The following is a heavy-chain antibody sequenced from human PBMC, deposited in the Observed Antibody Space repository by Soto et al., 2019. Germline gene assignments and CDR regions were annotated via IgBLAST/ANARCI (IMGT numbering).Heavy chain of an antibody. D-gene: IGHD5-18*01. CDR3: ARGIQLWSYRAHFYY. V-gene: IGHV1-69*13. CDR2: IIPIFGTA. J-gene: IGHJ4*02. Sequence: ASVKVSCKASGGTFSSYAISWVRQAPGQGLEWMGGIIPIFGTANYAQKFQGRVTITADESTSTAYMELSSLRSEDTAVYYCARGIQLWSYRAHFYYWDKGTLVTVSS. CDR1: GGTFSSYA.